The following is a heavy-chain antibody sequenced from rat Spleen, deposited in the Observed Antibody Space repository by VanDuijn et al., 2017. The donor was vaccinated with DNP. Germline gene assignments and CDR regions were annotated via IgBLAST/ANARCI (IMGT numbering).Heavy chain of an antibody. J-gene: IGHJ2*01. D-gene: IGHD1-6*01. CDR1: GLTFSNYG. V-gene: IGHV5-19*01. CDR2: ISPSGGSS. Sequence: EVQLVESGGGLVQPGRSLKLSCAASGLTFSNYGMHWIRQAPTKGLEWVASISPSGGSSYYRDSVKGRVTISRDNVKSTLYLQMDSLRSEDTATYYCASRMYIRHYYFSTVDYWCQGVVVTVSS. CDR3: ASRMYIRHYYFSTVDY.